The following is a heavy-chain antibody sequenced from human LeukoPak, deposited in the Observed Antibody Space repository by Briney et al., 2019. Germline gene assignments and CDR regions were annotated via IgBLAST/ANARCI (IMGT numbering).Heavy chain of an antibody. Sequence: SETLSLTCAVYGGSFSGYYWSWIRQPPGKGLEWMGEINHSGSTNYNPSLKSRVTISVDTSKNQFSLKLSSVTAADTAVYYCARGRGITMVRGVMRWFDPWGQGTLVTVSS. CDR3: ARGRGITMVRGVMRWFDP. J-gene: IGHJ5*02. CDR2: INHSGST. D-gene: IGHD3-10*01. V-gene: IGHV4-34*01. CDR1: GGSFSGYY.